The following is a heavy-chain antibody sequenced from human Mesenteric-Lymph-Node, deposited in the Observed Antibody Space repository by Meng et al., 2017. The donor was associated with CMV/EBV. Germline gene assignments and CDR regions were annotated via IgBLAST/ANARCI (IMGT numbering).Heavy chain of an antibody. D-gene: IGHD2-2*01. CDR3: ARAPHYCSSTSCPADYYYYYYGMDV. V-gene: IGHV6-1*01. Sequence: WIRQSPSRGLEWLGRTYYRSKWYHDYAVSVKSRITINPDTSKNQFSLQLNSVTPEDTAVYYCARAPHYCSSTSCPADYYYYYYGMDVWGQGTTVTVSS. CDR2: TYYRSKWYH. J-gene: IGHJ6*02.